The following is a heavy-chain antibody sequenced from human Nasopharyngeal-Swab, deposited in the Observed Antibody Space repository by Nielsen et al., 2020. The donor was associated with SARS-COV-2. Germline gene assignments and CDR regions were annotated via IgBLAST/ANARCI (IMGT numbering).Heavy chain of an antibody. D-gene: IGHD3-22*01. J-gene: IGHJ4*02. CDR3: ARDDSSGYYGY. CDR2: ISGSGSRI. V-gene: IGHV3-11*01. CDR1: GFTFSDYY. Sequence: GESLKISCAASGFTFSDYYMSWIRQAPGKGLEGVSYISGSGSRIYYADSVKGRFTMSRDNAKNSVYLQMNSLRAEDTAVYYCARDDSSGYYGYWGQGTLVTVSS.